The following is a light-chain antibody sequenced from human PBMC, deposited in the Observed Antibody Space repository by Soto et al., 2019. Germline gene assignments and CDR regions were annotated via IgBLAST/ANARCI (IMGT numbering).Light chain of an antibody. Sequence: EIVLTQSPGTLSLSPGERATLSCRASQSVSSSYLAWYQQKPGQAPRLLIYGASSRATGIPDRFRGSRSGKDFTLTISRLEPADFAVYYCHQYGSSPLPFGPGTKVDIK. CDR1: QSVSSSY. CDR2: GAS. CDR3: HQYGSSPLP. J-gene: IGKJ3*01. V-gene: IGKV3-20*01.